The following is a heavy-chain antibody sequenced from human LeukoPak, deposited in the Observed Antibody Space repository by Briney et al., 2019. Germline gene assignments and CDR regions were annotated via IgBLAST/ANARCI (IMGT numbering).Heavy chain of an antibody. D-gene: IGHD3-10*01. J-gene: IGHJ6*03. V-gene: IGHV4-39*01. CDR2: IYHSGST. CDR1: GGSISSSSYD. CDR3: AGSDYYYYMDV. Sequence: SETLSLTCTVSGGSISSSSYDWGWIRQPPGKGLEWIGSIYHSGSTYYNPSLKSRVTISVDTSKNQFSLKLSSVTAADTAVFYCAGSDYYYYMDVWGKGTTVTVSS.